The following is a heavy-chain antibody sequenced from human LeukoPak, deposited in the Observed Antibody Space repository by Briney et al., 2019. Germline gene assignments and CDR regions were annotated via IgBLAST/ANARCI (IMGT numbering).Heavy chain of an antibody. Sequence: GGSLRLSCAASGFTFSSYAMSWDRQAPGKGLEWVSAISGSGGSTYYADSVKGRFTISRDNSKNTLYLQMNSLRAEDTAVYYCAKVLAVRPAPNFDYWGQGTLVTVSS. CDR3: AKVLAVRPAPNFDY. CDR1: GFTFSSYA. V-gene: IGHV3-23*01. D-gene: IGHD6-6*01. J-gene: IGHJ4*02. CDR2: ISGSGGST.